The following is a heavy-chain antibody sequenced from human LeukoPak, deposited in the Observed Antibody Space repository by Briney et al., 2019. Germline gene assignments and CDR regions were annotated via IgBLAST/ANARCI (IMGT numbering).Heavy chain of an antibody. D-gene: IGHD3-22*01. V-gene: IGHV1-18*01. J-gene: IGHJ5*01. CDR3: ARDFWNFYDSSGYYRDFDS. Sequence: GASVKVSCEATSHISWVLQAPGQGLEWMGWIGSYEGDTYYAQKFQGRVTVTTDTSTNTAYMELRSLRADDTAVYYCARDFWNFYDSSGYYRDFDSWGQGTLVTVSS. CDR2: IGSYEGDT. CDR1: TSH.